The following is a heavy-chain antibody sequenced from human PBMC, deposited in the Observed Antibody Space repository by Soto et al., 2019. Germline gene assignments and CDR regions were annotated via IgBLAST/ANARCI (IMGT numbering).Heavy chain of an antibody. CDR1: GFTFSSYG. V-gene: IGHV3-33*01. J-gene: IGHJ2*01. CDR3: ARGLVGATDYWYFDL. Sequence: QVQLVGSGGGVVQPGRSLRLSCAASGFTFSSYGMHWVRQAPGKGLEWVAVIWYDGSNKYYADSVKGRFTISRDNSKNTLYLQMNRLRAEDTAVYYCARGLVGATDYWYFDLWGRGTLVTVS. CDR2: IWYDGSNK. D-gene: IGHD1-26*01.